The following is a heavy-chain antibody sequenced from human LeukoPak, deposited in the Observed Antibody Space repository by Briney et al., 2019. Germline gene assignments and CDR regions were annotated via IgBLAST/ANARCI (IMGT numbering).Heavy chain of an antibody. CDR1: GGTFSSYA. V-gene: IGHV1-69*13. D-gene: IGHD3-3*01. CDR3: AREGRIDDFWSGSPFDY. Sequence: SVKVSCKASGGTFSSYAISWVRQAPGQGLEWMGGIIPIFGTANYAQKFQGRVTITADESTSTAYMELSSLRSEDTAVYYCAREGRIDDFWSGSPFDYWGQGTLATVSS. CDR2: IIPIFGTA. J-gene: IGHJ4*02.